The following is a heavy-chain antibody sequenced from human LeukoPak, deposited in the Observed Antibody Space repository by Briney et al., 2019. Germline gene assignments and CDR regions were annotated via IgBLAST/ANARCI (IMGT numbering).Heavy chain of an antibody. J-gene: IGHJ4*02. V-gene: IGHV4-34*01. CDR3: ATTPYYYDSSGYRGFSV. Sequence: SETLSLTCAVYGGSFSGYYWSWIRQPPGKGLEWIGEINHSGSTNYNPSLKSRVTISVDTSKNQFSLRLGSVTAADTAVYYCATTPYYYDSSGYRGFSVWGQGTLVTVSS. D-gene: IGHD3-22*01. CDR1: GGSFSGYY. CDR2: INHSGST.